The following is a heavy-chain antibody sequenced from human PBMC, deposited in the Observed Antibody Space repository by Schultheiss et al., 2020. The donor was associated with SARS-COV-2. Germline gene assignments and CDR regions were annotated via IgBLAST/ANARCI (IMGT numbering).Heavy chain of an antibody. V-gene: IGHV4-34*01. CDR2: INHSGNT. D-gene: IGHD2-2*01. CDR1: GGSISSYY. CDR3: ARGRGVGVVVVPAAMSLRYGLDV. Sequence: SETLSLTCTVSGGSISSYYWGWIRQPPGKGLEWIGEINHSGNTNYNPSLKSRVTISVDTSKNQFSLKLSSVTAADTAVYSCARGRGVGVVVVPAAMSLRYGLDVWGQGTTVTVSS. J-gene: IGHJ6*02.